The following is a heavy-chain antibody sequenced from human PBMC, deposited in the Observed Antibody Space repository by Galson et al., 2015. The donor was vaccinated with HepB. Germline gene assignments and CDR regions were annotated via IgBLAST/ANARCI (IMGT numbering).Heavy chain of an antibody. CDR1: GFTFSTYS. CDR2: ASKTVPTT. V-gene: IGHV3-23*01. D-gene: IGHD3-3*02. Sequence: SLRLSCAASGFTFSTYSLNWVRQAPGKGLEWVSTASKTVPTTYYADSVRGRFTISRDNSRNIVYLQMNSLRDEDTAVYYCAKRDTISQYFFDYWGQGILVTVSS. CDR3: AKRDTISQYFFDY. J-gene: IGHJ4*02.